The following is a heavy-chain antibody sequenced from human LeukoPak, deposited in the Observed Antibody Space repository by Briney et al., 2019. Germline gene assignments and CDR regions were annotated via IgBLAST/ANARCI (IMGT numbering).Heavy chain of an antibody. D-gene: IGHD3-22*01. CDR3: ARFLYYYDSSGSRELSLHLDY. V-gene: IGHV4-4*02. CDR1: GGSISSSNW. CDR2: IYHSGST. J-gene: IGHJ4*02. Sequence: SETLSLTCAVSGGSISSSNWWSWVRQPPGKGLEWIGEIYHSGSTNYNPSLKSRVTISVDKSKNQFSLKLSSVTAADTAVYYCARFLYYYDSSGSRELSLHLDYWGQGTLVTVSS.